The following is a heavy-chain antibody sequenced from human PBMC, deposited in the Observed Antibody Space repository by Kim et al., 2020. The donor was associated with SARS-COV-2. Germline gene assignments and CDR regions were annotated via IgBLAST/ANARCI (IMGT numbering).Heavy chain of an antibody. CDR2: VFYTGDI. J-gene: IGHJ4*02. Sequence: SETLSLTCTVSGDSITNDRYFWGWIRQPPGRGLEWIGNVFYTGDIYAKPSLMGRLTISVDTSRTQFSLELRSVTAADAAVYFYARIKRFADYVDSWGQGTLVTVSS. V-gene: IGHV4-39*01. CDR3: ARIKRFADYVDS. D-gene: IGHD3-10*01. CDR1: GDSITNDRYF.